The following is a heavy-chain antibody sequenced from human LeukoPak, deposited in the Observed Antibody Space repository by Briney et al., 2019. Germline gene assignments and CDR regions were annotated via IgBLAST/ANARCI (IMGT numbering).Heavy chain of an antibody. CDR1: GYSFDSHW. J-gene: IGHJ4*02. D-gene: IGHD5-24*01. V-gene: IGHV5-51*01. CDR2: IYPGDSDT. CDR3: AKSRDGYKGTIDY. Sequence: GESLKISCKASGYSFDSHWIGWVRQMPGKGLEWMGIIYPGDSDTRYSPSFQGQVTISADKSISTAYLQWSSLKASDTAMYYCAKSRDGYKGTIDYWGQGTLVTVSS.